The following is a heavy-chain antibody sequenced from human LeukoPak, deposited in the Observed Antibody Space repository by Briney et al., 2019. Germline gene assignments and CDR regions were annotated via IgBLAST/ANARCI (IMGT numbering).Heavy chain of an antibody. D-gene: IGHD4-17*01. CDR3: AREGAYGDFTGVY. CDR1: GGTFSSYA. Sequence: ASVKVSCKASGGTFSSYAISWVRQAPGQGLEWMGGIIPIFGTANYAQKFQGRVTITADESTSTAYMELSSMRSEATAVYYCAREGAYGDFTGVYWGQGTLVTVSS. V-gene: IGHV1-69*01. CDR2: IIPIFGTA. J-gene: IGHJ4*02.